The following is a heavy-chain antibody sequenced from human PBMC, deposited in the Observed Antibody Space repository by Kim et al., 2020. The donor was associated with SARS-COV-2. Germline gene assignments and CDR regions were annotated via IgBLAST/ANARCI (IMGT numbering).Heavy chain of an antibody. J-gene: IGHJ6*02. Sequence: SVKVSCKASGGTFSSYAISWVRQAPGQGLEWMGGIIPIFGTANYAQKFQGRVTITADESTSTAYMELSSLRSEDTAVYYCARGQGDDFWSGYSNYGMDVWGQGTTVTVSS. V-gene: IGHV1-69*13. D-gene: IGHD3-3*01. CDR3: ARGQGDDFWSGYSNYGMDV. CDR2: IIPIFGTA. CDR1: GGTFSSYA.